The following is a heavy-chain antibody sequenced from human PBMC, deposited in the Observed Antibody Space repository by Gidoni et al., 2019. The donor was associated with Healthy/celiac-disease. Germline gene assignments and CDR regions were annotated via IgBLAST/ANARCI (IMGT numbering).Heavy chain of an antibody. Sequence: QVQLVQSGTEVKKPGASVKVSCQASGYTFTGYYMHWVRQAPGQGLEWMGRINPNSGGTNYAQKFQGRVTMTRDTSISTAYMELSRLRSDDTAVYYCARWFHSSVWNEFDYWGQGTLVTVSS. J-gene: IGHJ4*02. CDR1: GYTFTGYY. D-gene: IGHD6-19*01. V-gene: IGHV1-2*06. CDR3: ARWFHSSVWNEFDY. CDR2: INPNSGGT.